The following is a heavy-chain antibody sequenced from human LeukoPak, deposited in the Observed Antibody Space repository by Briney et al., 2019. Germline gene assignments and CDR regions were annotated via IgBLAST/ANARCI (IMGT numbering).Heavy chain of an antibody. CDR3: ARGQHQLLRKGTYYYYGMDV. CDR2: INHSGST. Sequence: PSETLSLTCAVYGGSFSGYYWSWIRQPPGKGLEWIGEINHSGSTNYNPSLKSRVTISVDTSKNQFSLKLSSVTAADTAVYYCARGQHQLLRKGTYYYYGMDVWGKGTTVTVSS. CDR1: GGSFSGYY. V-gene: IGHV4-34*01. J-gene: IGHJ6*04. D-gene: IGHD2-2*01.